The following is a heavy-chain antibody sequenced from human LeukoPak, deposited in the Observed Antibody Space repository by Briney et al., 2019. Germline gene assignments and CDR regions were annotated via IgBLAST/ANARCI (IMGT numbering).Heavy chain of an antibody. Sequence: ASVKVSCKASGGTFSSYAISWVRQAPGQGLEWMGGIIPIFGTANYAQKFQGRVTITADKSTTTAYMELSSLRSEDTAVYYCARGLQETLGWLKAFSAFDIWGQGTMVTVSS. J-gene: IGHJ3*02. CDR1: GGTFSSYA. CDR3: ARGLQETLGWLKAFSAFDI. V-gene: IGHV1-69*06. CDR2: IIPIFGTA. D-gene: IGHD5-24*01.